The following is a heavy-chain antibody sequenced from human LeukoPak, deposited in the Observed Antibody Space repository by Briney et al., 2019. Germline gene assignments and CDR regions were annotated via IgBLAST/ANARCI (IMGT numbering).Heavy chain of an antibody. CDR1: GGSISSYY. J-gene: IGHJ6*02. D-gene: IGHD3-10*01. CDR3: ARDRGTMVRGVIFEYYGMDV. Sequence: PSETLSLTCTVSGGSISSYYWSWIRQPPGKGLEWIGYIYYSGSTNYNPSLKSRVTISVDTSKNQFSLKLGSVTAADTAVYYCARDRGTMVRGVIFEYYGMDVWGQGTTVTVSS. CDR2: IYYSGST. V-gene: IGHV4-59*01.